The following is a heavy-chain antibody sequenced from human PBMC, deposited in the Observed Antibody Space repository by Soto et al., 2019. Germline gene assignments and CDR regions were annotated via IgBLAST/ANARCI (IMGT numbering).Heavy chain of an antibody. J-gene: IGHJ6*02. Sequence: SETLSLTCTVSGGSISSSSYYWGWIRQPPGKGLEWIGSIYYSGSTYYNPSLKSRVTISVDTSKNQFSLKLSSVTAADTAVYYCARLLRGYSYSLYYYYGMDVWGQGTTGTVSS. CDR3: ARLLRGYSYSLYYYYGMDV. D-gene: IGHD5-18*01. CDR2: IYYSGST. V-gene: IGHV4-39*01. CDR1: GGSISSSSYY.